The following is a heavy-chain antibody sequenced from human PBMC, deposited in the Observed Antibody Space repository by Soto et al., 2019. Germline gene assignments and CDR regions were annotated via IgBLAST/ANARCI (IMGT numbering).Heavy chain of an antibody. V-gene: IGHV1-69*12. CDR1: GGTFSSYA. Sequence: QVQLVQSGAEVKKPGSSVKVSCKASGGTFSSYAISWVRQAPGQGLEWMGGIIPIFGTANYAQKFQGRVTITADESTSTAYMELRRLRSEDTAVYYCARDGSWSITMVRGVIHRLGWFDPWGQGTLVHVSS. D-gene: IGHD3-10*01. J-gene: IGHJ5*02. CDR2: IIPIFGTA. CDR3: ARDGSWSITMVRGVIHRLGWFDP.